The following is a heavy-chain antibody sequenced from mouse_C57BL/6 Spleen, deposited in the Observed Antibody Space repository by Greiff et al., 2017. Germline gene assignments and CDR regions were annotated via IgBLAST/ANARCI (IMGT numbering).Heavy chain of an antibody. D-gene: IGHD2-1*01. V-gene: IGHV1-52*01. J-gene: IGHJ2*01. CDR1: GYTFTSYW. Sequence: VKLQQPGAELVRPGSSVKLSCKASGYTFTSYWMHWVKQRPIQGLEWIGNIDPSDSETHYNQKFKDKATLTVDKSSSTAYMQLSSLTSEDSAVYYCARGGGNPDYWGQGTTLTVSS. CDR3: ARGGGNPDY. CDR2: IDPSDSET.